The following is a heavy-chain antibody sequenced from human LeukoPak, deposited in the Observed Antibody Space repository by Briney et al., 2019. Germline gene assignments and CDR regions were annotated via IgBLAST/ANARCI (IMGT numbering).Heavy chain of an antibody. CDR2: ISWNSGSI. V-gene: IGHV3-9*03. J-gene: IGHJ4*02. D-gene: IGHD1-20*01. Sequence: PGRSLRLSCAASGFTFDDYAMHWVRQAPGKGLEWVSGISWNSGSIGYADSVKGRFTISRDNAKNSLYLQMNSLRAEDMALYYCAKSYRLYNWNDDHFDYRGQGTLVTVSS. CDR1: GFTFDDYA. CDR3: AKSYRLYNWNDDHFDY.